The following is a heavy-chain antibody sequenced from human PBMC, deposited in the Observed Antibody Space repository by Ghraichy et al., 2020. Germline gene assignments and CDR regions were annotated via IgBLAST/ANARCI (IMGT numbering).Heavy chain of an antibody. CDR1: DFTFRTYN. Sequence: GESLNISCAASDFTFRTYNMNWVRQAPGKGPEWISYISSSSTTIFYADSVKGRFTISRDNVQNSLYLQMNNLRDEDTAVYYCARGHDFWIGFYPDCFDPWGQGTLVTVSS. CDR2: ISSSSTTI. CDR3: ARGHDFWIGFYPDCFDP. D-gene: IGHD3-3*01. J-gene: IGHJ5*02. V-gene: IGHV3-48*02.